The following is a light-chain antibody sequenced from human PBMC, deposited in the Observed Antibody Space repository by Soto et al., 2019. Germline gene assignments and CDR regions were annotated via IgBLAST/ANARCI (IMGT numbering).Light chain of an antibody. CDR1: QTVNTY. CDR2: AAS. V-gene: IGKV1-39*01. CDR3: QHGYSKPWT. Sequence: DIQMTQAPSTLSASIDDRVSITLLASQTVNTYLHWYQQKPGQAPKLLIYAASNLQCGVPSRFSGSGSGTNFTLSLNSLQPEDFATYYCQHGYSKPWTFGQGTKVDNK. J-gene: IGKJ1*01.